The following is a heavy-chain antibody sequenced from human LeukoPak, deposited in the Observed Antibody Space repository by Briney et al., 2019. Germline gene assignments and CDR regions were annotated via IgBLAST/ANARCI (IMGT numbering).Heavy chain of an antibody. Sequence: PSETLSLTCTLSGDSIRSSGFCWGWIRQPPGKGLECVGVICDTGNTYYNPSLKSRVTISVDTSKNQFSLRVTSVTAADTALHYCARHKSGIDWFDPWGQGTLVTVSS. D-gene: IGHD1-14*01. CDR3: ARHKSGIDWFDP. J-gene: IGHJ5*02. CDR1: GDSIRSSGFC. CDR2: ICDTGNT. V-gene: IGHV4-39*01.